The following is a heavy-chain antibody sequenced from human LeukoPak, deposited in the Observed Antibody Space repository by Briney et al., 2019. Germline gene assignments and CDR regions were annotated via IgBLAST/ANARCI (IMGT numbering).Heavy chain of an antibody. D-gene: IGHD3-22*01. V-gene: IGHV3-23*01. CDR3: AKDQHYYDSSGYYPLDY. Sequence: GGSLRLSCAASGFTFSSYAMSWVRQAPGKGLEWVSAISGSGGSTYYAGSVKDRFTISRDNSKNTLYLQMNRLRAEDTAVYYCAKDQHYYDSSGYYPLDYWGQGTLVTVSS. J-gene: IGHJ4*02. CDR2: ISGSGGST. CDR1: GFTFSSYA.